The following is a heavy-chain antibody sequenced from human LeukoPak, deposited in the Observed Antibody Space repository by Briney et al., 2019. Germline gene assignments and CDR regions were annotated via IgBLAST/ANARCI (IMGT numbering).Heavy chain of an antibody. Sequence: PGGSLRLSCAASEFTFSTYLMTWVRQAPGKGLEWVSAISGSGGSTYYADSVKGRFTISRDNSKNTLYLQMNSLRAEDTAVYYCAKDRGSSGYYHDYWGQGTLVTVSS. CDR3: AKDRGSSGYYHDY. D-gene: IGHD3-22*01. CDR2: ISGSGGST. J-gene: IGHJ4*02. V-gene: IGHV3-23*01. CDR1: EFTFSTYL.